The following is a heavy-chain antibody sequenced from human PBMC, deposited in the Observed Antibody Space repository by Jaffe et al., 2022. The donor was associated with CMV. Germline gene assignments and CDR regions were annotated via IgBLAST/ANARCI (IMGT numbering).Heavy chain of an antibody. J-gene: IGHJ6*02. CDR1: GFTFSSYG. V-gene: IGHV3-33*01. CDR3: ARDLELLGVYGGSGSYYKYGMDV. CDR2: IWYDGSNK. D-gene: IGHD3-10*01. Sequence: QVQLVESGGGVVQPGRSLRLSCAASGFTFSSYGMHWVRQAPGKGLEWVAVIWYDGSNKYYADSVKGRFTISRDNSKNTLYLQMNSLRAEDTAVYYCARDLELLGVYGGSGSYYKYGMDVWGQGTTVTVSS.